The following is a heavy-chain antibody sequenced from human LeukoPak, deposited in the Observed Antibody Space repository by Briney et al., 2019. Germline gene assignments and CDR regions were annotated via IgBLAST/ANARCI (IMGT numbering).Heavy chain of an antibody. J-gene: IGHJ4*02. CDR1: GFTFINYN. CDR2: ISGSSSTI. V-gene: IGHV3-48*01. D-gene: IGHD3-16*01. Sequence: GGSLRLSCAASGFTFINYNMNWVRQAPGKGLEWVSYISGSSSTIYYADSVKGRFTISRDNAKNSLYLQMNSLRAEDTAVYYCARGVQLWDFFDYWGQETLVTVSS. CDR3: ARGVQLWDFFDY.